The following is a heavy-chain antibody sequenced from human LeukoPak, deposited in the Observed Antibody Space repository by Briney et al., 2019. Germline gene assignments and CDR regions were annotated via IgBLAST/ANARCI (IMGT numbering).Heavy chain of an antibody. D-gene: IGHD2-2*01. V-gene: IGHV1-69*13. CDR1: GGTFSSNA. J-gene: IGHJ5*02. Sequence: SVKVSCKASGGTFSSNAISWVRQAPGQGLEWMGGIIPIFGTASYGQKFQGRVTITADESTSTVNMEMSSLRPEDTAVYYCARMTGYCISTSCYGKNWFDPWGQGTLVTVSS. CDR3: ARMTGYCISTSCYGKNWFDP. CDR2: IIPIFGTA.